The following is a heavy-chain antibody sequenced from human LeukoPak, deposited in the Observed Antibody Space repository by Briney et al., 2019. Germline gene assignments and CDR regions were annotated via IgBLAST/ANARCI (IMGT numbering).Heavy chain of an antibody. CDR2: INHSGST. V-gene: IGHV4-34*01. J-gene: IGHJ4*02. CDR1: GGSFSGYY. Sequence: SETLSLTCAVYGGSFSGYYWSWIRQPPGKGLEWIGEINHSGSTNYNPSLKSRVTITVDTSKNQFSLKLSSVTAADTAIYYCARNAGYSDLNYWGQGVLVTVSS. CDR3: ARNAGYSDLNY. D-gene: IGHD3-22*01.